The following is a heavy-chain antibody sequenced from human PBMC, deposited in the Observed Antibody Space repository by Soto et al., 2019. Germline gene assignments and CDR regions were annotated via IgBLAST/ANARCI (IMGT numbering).Heavy chain of an antibody. J-gene: IGHJ6*02. Sequence: QVQLVQSGAEVKKPGSSVRVSCKASGTIFSSYTISWVRQAPGQGLEWMGRIIPILGETNSAQKFQDRVTLTADKPTNTAYMELNSLRLEDTAVYYCARGLGGRLDDWGQGTTVTVCS. CDR2: IIPILGET. D-gene: IGHD3-16*01. CDR3: ARGLGGRLDD. V-gene: IGHV1-69*08. CDR1: GTIFSSYT.